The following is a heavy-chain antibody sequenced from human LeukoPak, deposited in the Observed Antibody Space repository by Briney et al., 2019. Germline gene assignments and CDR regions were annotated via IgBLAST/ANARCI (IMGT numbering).Heavy chain of an antibody. Sequence: SQTLSLTCTVSGGSISSGDYYWSWIRQPAGKGLEWIGRIYTSGSTNYNPSLKSRVTISVDTSKNQFSLKLSSVTAADTAVYYCARDSFLEWLSPSIFDPWGQGTLVTVSS. D-gene: IGHD3-3*01. CDR2: IYTSGST. V-gene: IGHV4-61*02. CDR3: ARDSFLEWLSPSIFDP. J-gene: IGHJ5*02. CDR1: GGSISSGDYY.